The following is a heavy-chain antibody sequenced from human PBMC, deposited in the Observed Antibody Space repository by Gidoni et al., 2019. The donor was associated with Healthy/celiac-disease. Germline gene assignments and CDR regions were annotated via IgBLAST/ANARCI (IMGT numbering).Heavy chain of an antibody. V-gene: IGHV4-4*02. D-gene: IGHD2-2*01. J-gene: IGHJ4*02. CDR1: GGSTSSSNW. CDR3: AISCSSTSCYFDY. Sequence: QVQLQESGPGLVKPSGTLSLTCAVTGGSTSSSNWWSWVRKPPGKGLGWIGVIYHSRSTNYNPSLKSRVTISVDKSKNQFSLKLSSVTAADTAVYYCAISCSSTSCYFDYWGQGTLVTVSS. CDR2: IYHSRST.